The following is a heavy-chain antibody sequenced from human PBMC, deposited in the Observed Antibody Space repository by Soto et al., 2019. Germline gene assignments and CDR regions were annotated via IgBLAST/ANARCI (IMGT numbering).Heavy chain of an antibody. Sequence: QVHLVQSGAEVKKPGASVKVSCKASGYTFTSYGNSWVRQAPGQGLEWMGWISAYNGNTNYAQKLQGRVTMTTDTSTSTAYLELRSLRSDDTAVYYCAREASYYGAAPWFFDLWGRGTLVTVSS. CDR2: ISAYNGNT. CDR1: GYTFTSYG. D-gene: IGHD4-17*01. J-gene: IGHJ2*01. CDR3: AREASYYGAAPWFFDL. V-gene: IGHV1-18*01.